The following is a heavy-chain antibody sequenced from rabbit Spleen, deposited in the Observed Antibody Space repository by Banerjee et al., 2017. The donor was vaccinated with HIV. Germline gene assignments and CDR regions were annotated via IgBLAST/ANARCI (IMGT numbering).Heavy chain of an antibody. V-gene: IGHV1S40*01. CDR3: ARDLPEIVGWNFGF. CDR2: IAGSSSGFT. J-gene: IGHJ3*01. CDR1: GFSFSNSDY. D-gene: IGHD1-1*01. Sequence: QSLEESGGDLVKPGASLTLTCTASGFSFSNSDYMCWVRQAPGKGLEWISCIAGSSSGFTYSATWAKGRFTISRASSTTVFLQVTRLTVADTATYFCARDLPEIVGWNFGFWGQGTLVTVS.